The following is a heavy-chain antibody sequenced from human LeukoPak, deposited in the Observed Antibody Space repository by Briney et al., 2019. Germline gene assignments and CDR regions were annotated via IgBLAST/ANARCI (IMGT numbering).Heavy chain of an antibody. CDR3: ARFFRTTYYYGSGSYLAFDI. CDR1: GYTLTELS. Sequence: ASVKVSCKVSGYTLTELSMHWVRQAPGKGLEWMGGFDPEDGETIYAQKFQGRVTMTEDTSTDTAYMELSSLRSEDTAVYHCARFFRTTYYYGSGSYLAFDIWGQGTMVTVSS. J-gene: IGHJ3*02. CDR2: FDPEDGET. D-gene: IGHD3-10*01. V-gene: IGHV1-24*01.